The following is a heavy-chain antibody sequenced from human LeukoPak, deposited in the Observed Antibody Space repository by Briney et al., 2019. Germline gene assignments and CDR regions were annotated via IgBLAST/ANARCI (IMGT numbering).Heavy chain of an antibody. D-gene: IGHD6-19*01. CDR3: AKGGWVAVTGMDS. J-gene: IGHJ4*02. V-gene: IGHV7-4-1*02. Sequence: ASVRVSCKASGYTFTGHAMNWVRQAPGQGPEWMGYINTKTGNPTYAQGFTGRFVFSLDTSVSTAYLQISSLKPEDTGVYYCAKGGWVAVTGMDSWGQGTLVTVSS. CDR2: INTKTGNP. CDR1: GYTFTGHA.